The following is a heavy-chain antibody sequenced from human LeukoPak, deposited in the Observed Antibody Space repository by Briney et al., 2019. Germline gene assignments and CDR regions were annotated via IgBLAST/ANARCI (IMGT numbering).Heavy chain of an antibody. J-gene: IGHJ4*02. Sequence: SETLSLTCTVSGGSISSYYWSWLRQPPGKGLEWIGYIYYSGSTNYNPSLKSRVTISVDTSKNQFSLKLSSVTAADTAVYYCARSAYCGGDCNELFDYWGQGTLVTVSS. CDR2: IYYSGST. V-gene: IGHV4-59*01. CDR3: ARSAYCGGDCNELFDY. D-gene: IGHD2-21*02. CDR1: GGSISSYY.